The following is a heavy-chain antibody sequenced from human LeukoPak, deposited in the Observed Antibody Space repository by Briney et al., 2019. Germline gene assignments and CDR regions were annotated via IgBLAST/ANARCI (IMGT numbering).Heavy chain of an antibody. CDR2: INPDSGGT. Sequence: GASVKVSCKASGYTFTGYYIHWVRQAPGQGLEWMGWINPDSGGTNYAQNFQGRVTMTRDTSISTAYMELTRLRSDDTAVYYCARRALFGDSGYDYNWFDPWGQGTLVTVSS. CDR3: ARRALFGDSGYDYNWFDP. J-gene: IGHJ5*02. D-gene: IGHD5-12*01. CDR1: GYTFTGYY. V-gene: IGHV1-2*02.